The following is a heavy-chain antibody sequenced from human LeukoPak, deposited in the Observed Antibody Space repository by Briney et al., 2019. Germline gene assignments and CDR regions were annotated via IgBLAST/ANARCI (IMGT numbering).Heavy chain of an antibody. Sequence: SETLSLTCTVSGGSISSYYWSWIRQPPGKGLEGVGYIYYSGSTNYNPSLKSRVTISVDTSKNQFSLKLSSVTAADTAVYYCARHKGVVMGPYYFDYWGQGTLVTVSS. CDR2: IYYSGST. D-gene: IGHD3-22*01. CDR1: GGSISSYY. J-gene: IGHJ4*02. V-gene: IGHV4-59*08. CDR3: ARHKGVVMGPYYFDY.